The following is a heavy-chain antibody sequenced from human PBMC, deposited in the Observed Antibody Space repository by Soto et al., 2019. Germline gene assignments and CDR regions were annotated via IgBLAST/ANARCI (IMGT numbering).Heavy chain of an antibody. Sequence: ASVKVSCKASGYTFTGYYMHWVRQAPGQGLEWMGWINPNSGGTNYAQKFQGRVTMTRDTSISTAYMELSRLRSDDTAVYYCARDPVGRGWFDPWGQGTLVTVSS. CDR3: ARDPVGRGWFDP. CDR2: INPNSGGT. D-gene: IGHD1-26*01. V-gene: IGHV1-2*02. CDR1: GYTFTGYY. J-gene: IGHJ5*02.